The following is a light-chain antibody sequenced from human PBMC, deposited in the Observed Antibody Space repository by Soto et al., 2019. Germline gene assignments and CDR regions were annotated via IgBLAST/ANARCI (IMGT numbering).Light chain of an antibody. CDR2: DAS. CDR3: QQRSDWPPIT. CDR1: QGVSSF. V-gene: IGKV3-11*01. J-gene: IGKJ5*01. Sequence: EIVLTQSPATLSLSPGERATLSCRASQGVSSFLAWYQHKPGQAPRLLIYDASNRATGVPARFSGSGSGTDFPLTISSLEPEDFAVYYCQQRSDWPPITFGQGTRLEIK.